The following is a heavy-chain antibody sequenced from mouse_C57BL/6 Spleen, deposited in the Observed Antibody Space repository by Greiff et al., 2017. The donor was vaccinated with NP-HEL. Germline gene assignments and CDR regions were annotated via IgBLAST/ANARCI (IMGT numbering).Heavy chain of an antibody. D-gene: IGHD2-2*01. CDR2: ISRGGDYI. Sequence: EVQLVESGEGLVKPGGSLKLSCAASGFTFSSYAMSWVRQTPEKRLEWVAYISRGGDYIYYEDTVKGRFTLSRDNARNTLYLQMSSLKSEDTAMYDCTRATMVTTGYFDVWGTGTTVTVSS. V-gene: IGHV5-9-1*02. J-gene: IGHJ1*03. CDR3: TRATMVTTGYFDV. CDR1: GFTFSSYA.